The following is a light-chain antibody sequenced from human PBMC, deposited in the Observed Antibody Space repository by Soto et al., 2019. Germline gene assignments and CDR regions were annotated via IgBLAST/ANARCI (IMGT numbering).Light chain of an antibody. CDR3: KQYGSSPYT. CDR2: DAS. Sequence: EIVLTQSPGTLSLSPGERATLSCRASQSVSSSYLAWYQQKPGQAPRLLIYDASSRATGIPDRFSGGGSGTDFTLTISRLEPEDFEVYYCKQYGSSPYTFGQGTKLEIK. V-gene: IGKV3-20*01. J-gene: IGKJ2*01. CDR1: QSVSSSY.